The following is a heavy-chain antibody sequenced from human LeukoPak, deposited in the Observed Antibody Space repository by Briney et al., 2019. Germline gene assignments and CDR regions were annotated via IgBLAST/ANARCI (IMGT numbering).Heavy chain of an antibody. CDR1: GFTVSSNY. CDR2: IYSGGST. D-gene: IGHD6-19*01. J-gene: IGHJ4*02. V-gene: IGHV3-53*05. CDR3: AKVRWDNSGWYYLDS. Sequence: GGSLRLSCAASGFTVSSNYMSWVRQAPGKGLEWVSVIYSGGSTYYADSVKGRFTISRDNTKNSLYLQMNSLRAEDTAVYYCAKVRWDNSGWYYLDSWGQGTLVTVSS.